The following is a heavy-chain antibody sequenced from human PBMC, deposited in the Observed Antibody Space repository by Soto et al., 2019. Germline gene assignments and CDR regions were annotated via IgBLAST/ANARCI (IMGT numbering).Heavy chain of an antibody. V-gene: IGHV3-23*01. CDR3: XXXXXXXXXYESAGHYND. CDR2: ISGRGGVT. J-gene: IGHJ4*02. Sequence: EVQLLESGGGLVQPGGSLRLTCVGSGFTFRNQDMRWVRQAPGKGLEWVSGISGRGGVTYYADSVKGRFTISRDNSKNTLYLXXXXXXXXXXXXXXXXXXXXXXXXYESAGHYNDWGQGTLVTVSS. D-gene: IGHD3-9*01. CDR1: GFTFRNQD.